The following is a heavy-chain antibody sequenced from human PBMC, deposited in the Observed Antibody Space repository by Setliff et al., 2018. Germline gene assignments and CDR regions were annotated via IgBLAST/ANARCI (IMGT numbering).Heavy chain of an antibody. CDR2: IFYNGMA. V-gene: IGHV4-38-2*01. CDR1: GASIRNNYY. CDR3: ARGGDPTVTTQLDAFDI. Sequence: SETLSLTCAVSGASIRNNYYWGWIRQSPGTGLEWIGSIFYNGMAYYNPSLKSRVTMSVDTSKNQFSLNLTSVTAADTAVYYCARGGDPTVTTQLDAFDIWGQGTMVTVSS. D-gene: IGHD4-4*01. J-gene: IGHJ3*02.